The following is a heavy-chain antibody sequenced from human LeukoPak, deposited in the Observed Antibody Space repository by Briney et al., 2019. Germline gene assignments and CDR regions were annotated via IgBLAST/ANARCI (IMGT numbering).Heavy chain of an antibody. Sequence: GGSLRLSCAASGFTFSSYWMHWVRQAPGKGLVWVSRINSDGSSTSYADSVKGRFTISRDNAKNTLYLQMHSLRAEDTAVYYCARDSSDSSGYYYVGDAFDIWGQGTMVTVSS. D-gene: IGHD3-22*01. CDR2: INSDGSST. CDR1: GFTFSSYW. V-gene: IGHV3-74*01. J-gene: IGHJ3*02. CDR3: ARDSSDSSGYYYVGDAFDI.